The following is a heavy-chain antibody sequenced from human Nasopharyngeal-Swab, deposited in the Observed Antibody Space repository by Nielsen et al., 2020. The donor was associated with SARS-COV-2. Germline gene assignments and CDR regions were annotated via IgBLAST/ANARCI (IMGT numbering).Heavy chain of an antibody. CDR1: GFTFSSNA. CDR2: ISGSGGST. J-gene: IGHJ6*02. Sequence: WGSLRLSCAASGFTFSSNAMSWVRKAPGKGLEWVSAISGSGGSTYYADSVKGRFTISRDNSKNTLYLQMNSLRAEDTAVYYCAKEVQLERTTGYYYYYGMDVWGQGTTVTVSS. CDR3: AKEVQLERTTGYYYYYGMDV. D-gene: IGHD1-1*01. V-gene: IGHV3-23*01.